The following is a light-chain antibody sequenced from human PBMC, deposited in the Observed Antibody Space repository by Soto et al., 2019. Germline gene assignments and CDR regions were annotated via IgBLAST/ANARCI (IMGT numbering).Light chain of an antibody. CDR3: QQRSNPT. V-gene: IGKV3-11*01. CDR1: QSVSSY. CDR2: DAS. Sequence: EIVLTQSPATLSLSPGERATLSCRASQSVSSYLAWYQQKPGQAPRLLIYDASNRATGIPARFSGSGSGTDFTLTISSLEPEDFAVYHCQQRSNPTFDQGTRLEIK. J-gene: IGKJ5*01.